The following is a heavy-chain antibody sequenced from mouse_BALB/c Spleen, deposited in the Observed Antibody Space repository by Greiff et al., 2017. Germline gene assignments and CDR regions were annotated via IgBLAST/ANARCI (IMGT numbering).Heavy chain of an antibody. V-gene: IGHV1S81*02. CDR3: ARLFYDYDDAMDY. D-gene: IGHD2-4*01. CDR2: INPSNGRT. Sequence: QVQLQQPGAELVKPGASVKLSCKASGYTFTSYWMHWVKQRPGQGLEWIGEINPSNGRTNYNEKFKSKATLTVDKSSSTAYMQLSSLTSEDSAVYDCARLFYDYDDAMDYWGQGTSVTVSS. J-gene: IGHJ4*01. CDR1: GYTFTSYW.